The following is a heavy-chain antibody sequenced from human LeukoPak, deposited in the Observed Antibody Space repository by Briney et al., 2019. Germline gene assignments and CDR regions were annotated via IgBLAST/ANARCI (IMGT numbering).Heavy chain of an antibody. CDR3: ARDYYDSSGYLANWFDP. J-gene: IGHJ5*02. V-gene: IGHV4-38-2*02. CDR2: IYQSGST. CDR1: GYSIRNGYH. D-gene: IGHD3-22*01. Sequence: SETLSLTCSVSGYSIRNGYHWGWIRQPPGKGLEWIGSIYQSGSTYDNPSLKSRVTMSVDTSKNQFSLKMRAVTAADTAVYYCARDYYDSSGYLANWFDPWGQGTLVTVSS.